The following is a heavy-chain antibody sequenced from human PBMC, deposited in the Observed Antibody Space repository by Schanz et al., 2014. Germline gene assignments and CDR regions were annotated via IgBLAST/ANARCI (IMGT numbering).Heavy chain of an antibody. Sequence: QVQLVQSWAEVKGPGASVKVSCKASGYSFTPFPIHWVRQAPGQRLEWMGWINAGTGNTEYSQKFQGRVTITRDTVASTAYMEVSSLRSEDTAVYYCARGPAQGFSYGHNIGACYYGMDVWGQGTTVTVSS. CDR1: GYSFTPFP. J-gene: IGHJ6*02. CDR2: INAGTGNT. V-gene: IGHV1-3*01. CDR3: ARGPAQGFSYGHNIGACYYGMDV. D-gene: IGHD5-18*01.